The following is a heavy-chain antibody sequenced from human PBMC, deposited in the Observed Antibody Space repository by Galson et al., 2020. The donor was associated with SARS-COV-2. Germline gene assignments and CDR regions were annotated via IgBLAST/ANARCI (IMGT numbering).Heavy chain of an antibody. D-gene: IGHD3-10*01. J-gene: IGHJ4*02. CDR2: IHYNGNT. CDR3: ARDRGLSQYYGVGSYCPSY. V-gene: IGHV4-39*07. Sequence: SETLSLTCTVSGDSITNGDYYWGWIRQPPGKGLEWIGSIHYNGNTYYNPSIKSRLATSVDTTRNQFSLRVTSVTAADTAVYYCARDRGLSQYYGVGSYCPSYWGQGALVTVSS. CDR1: GDSITNGDYY.